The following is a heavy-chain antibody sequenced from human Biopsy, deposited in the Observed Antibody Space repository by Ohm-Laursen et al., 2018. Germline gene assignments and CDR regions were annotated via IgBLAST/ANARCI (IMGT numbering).Heavy chain of an antibody. J-gene: IGHJ5*02. Sequence: GTLSLTCTVSGGSISNNNYYWGWIRQPPGKGLEWIGSIFYRGGTHYKPSLKSRVNISVNTSKNQLSLKLNYVTAADTAVYYCSRDYDTSGYYYVSWGQGTLVTVSS. CDR3: SRDYDTSGYYYVS. CDR2: IFYRGGT. D-gene: IGHD3-22*01. V-gene: IGHV4-39*01. CDR1: GGSISNNNYY.